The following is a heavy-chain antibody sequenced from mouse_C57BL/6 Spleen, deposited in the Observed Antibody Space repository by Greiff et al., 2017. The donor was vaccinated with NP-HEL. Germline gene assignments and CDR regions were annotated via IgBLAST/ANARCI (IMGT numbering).Heavy chain of an antibody. CDR3: ARGAIYYDYDWFAY. Sequence: QVQLKESGPELVKPGASVKISCKASGYAFSSSWMNWVKQRPGKGLEWIGRIYPGDGDTNYNGKFKGKATLTADKSSSTAYMQLSSLTSEDSAVYFCARGAIYYDYDWFAYWGQGTLVTVSA. V-gene: IGHV1-82*01. D-gene: IGHD2-4*01. CDR1: GYAFSSSW. J-gene: IGHJ3*01. CDR2: IYPGDGDT.